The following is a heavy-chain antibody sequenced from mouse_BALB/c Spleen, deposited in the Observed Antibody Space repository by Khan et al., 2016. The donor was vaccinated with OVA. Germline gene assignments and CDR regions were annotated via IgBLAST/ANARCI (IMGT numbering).Heavy chain of an antibody. CDR3: ARRNYFGYTFAY. V-gene: IGHV1-77*01. D-gene: IGHD1-2*01. CDR1: GYTFTDYY. Sequence: QVQLKQSGAELARPGASVKLSCTASGYTFTDYYINWVKQRTGQGLEWIGEISPGRGDTYYNERFMGKATLTADKSSSNAYMQLSSLTAEASAVYFCARRNYFGYTFAYGGQGTLVTVSA. J-gene: IGHJ3*01. CDR2: ISPGRGDT.